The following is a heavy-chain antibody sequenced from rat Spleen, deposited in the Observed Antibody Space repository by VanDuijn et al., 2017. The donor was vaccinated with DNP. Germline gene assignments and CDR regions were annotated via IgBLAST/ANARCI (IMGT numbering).Heavy chain of an antibody. J-gene: IGHJ4*01. Sequence: EVKLVESGGGRVQPGRSLKLSCAASGFTFSRYWMFWIRQPPGKGLEWVASINADGGSTSYLDSVKGRFTISRDNAENTVNLQMNSLRTEDTATYYWAKDYHFYAMDAWGQGTSVPVSS. CDR2: INADGGST. CDR1: GFTFSRYW. CDR3: AKDYHFYAMDA. V-gene: IGHV5-58*01.